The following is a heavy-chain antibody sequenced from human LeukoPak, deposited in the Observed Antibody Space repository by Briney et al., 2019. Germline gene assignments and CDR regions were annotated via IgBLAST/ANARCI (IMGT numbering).Heavy chain of an antibody. CDR1: GFTFSSYA. CDR3: ARGRIQLWLYGTFDY. Sequence: PGRSLRLSCAASGFTFSSYAMHWGRQAPGKGLEWVAVISYDGSNKYYADSVKGRFTISRDNSKNTLYLQMNSLRAEDTAVYYCARGRIQLWLYGTFDYWGQGTLVTVSS. D-gene: IGHD5-18*01. V-gene: IGHV3-30*04. J-gene: IGHJ4*02. CDR2: ISYDGSNK.